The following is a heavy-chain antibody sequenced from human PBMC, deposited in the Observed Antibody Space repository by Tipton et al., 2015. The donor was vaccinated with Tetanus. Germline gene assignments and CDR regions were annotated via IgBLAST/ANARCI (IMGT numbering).Heavy chain of an antibody. V-gene: IGHV4-39*01. J-gene: IGHJ4*02. CDR2: IYYSGST. Sequence: TLSLTCTVSGGSISSSSYFWGWIRQPPGKGLEWIGSIYYSGSTYYNPPLKSRVTISVDTSKNQFSLKLSSVTAADTAVYYCARPGGSSWYTHYLDYWGQGTLVTVSS. CDR3: ARPGGSSWYTHYLDY. D-gene: IGHD6-13*01. CDR1: GGSISSSSYF.